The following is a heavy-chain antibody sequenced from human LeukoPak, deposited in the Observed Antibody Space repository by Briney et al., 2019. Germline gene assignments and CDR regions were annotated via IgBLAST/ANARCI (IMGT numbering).Heavy chain of an antibody. J-gene: IGHJ4*02. CDR2: MTGSGDFT. CDR3: ANPDSSGFYLSIRFDF. D-gene: IGHD3-22*01. Sequence: GGSLRLSCTTSGFTFSSYAMSWVRQAPGKGLEWVSTMTGSGDFTYYADSVKGRFTVPRDNSKNTPYLHMSSLRAEDTAIYYCANPDSSGFYLSIRFDFWGQGTLVTVSS. CDR1: GFTFSSYA. V-gene: IGHV3-23*01.